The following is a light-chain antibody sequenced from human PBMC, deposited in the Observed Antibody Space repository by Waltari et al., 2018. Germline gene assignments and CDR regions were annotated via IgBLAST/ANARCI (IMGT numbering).Light chain of an antibody. Sequence: DIVITQSPDSLAVSLGERATINCKASQSILLSPYKKSFLNWYQQSPGQPHRLLLYWASTRASGVPDRISGSGSGTDFTLTISGLQTEDVAIYYCQQFYHAPQTFGQGTKVEIK. CDR2: WAS. CDR1: QSILLSPYKKSF. V-gene: IGKV4-1*01. J-gene: IGKJ2*01. CDR3: QQFYHAPQT.